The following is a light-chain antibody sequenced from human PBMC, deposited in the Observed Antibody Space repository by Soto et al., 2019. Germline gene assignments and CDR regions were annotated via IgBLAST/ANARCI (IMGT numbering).Light chain of an antibody. CDR1: SSDVGGYNL. V-gene: IGLV2-14*03. Sequence: QSVLTQPASVSGSPGQSITISCTGTSSDVGGYNLVSWYQQRPGKAPKLMIYDVSNRPSGVSDRFSGSKSGNTASLTISGLRTEDEAEYYCSSYTSNNSFYVFGTGTKLTVL. J-gene: IGLJ1*01. CDR3: SSYTSNNSFYV. CDR2: DVS.